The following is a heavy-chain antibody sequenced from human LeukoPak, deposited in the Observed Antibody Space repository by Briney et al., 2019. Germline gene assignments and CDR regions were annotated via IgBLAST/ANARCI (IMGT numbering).Heavy chain of an antibody. D-gene: IGHD2-8*01. CDR3: ARGEDIVLMVYAMESDLFFDY. CDR2: ISSSSSYI. J-gene: IGHJ4*02. Sequence: PGGSLGLSCAASGFTFSSYSMNWVRQAPGKGLEWVSSISSSSSYIYYADSVKGRFTISRDNAKNSLYLQMNSLRAEDTAVYCCARGEDIVLMVYAMESDLFFDYWGQGTLATVSS. V-gene: IGHV3-21*01. CDR1: GFTFSSYS.